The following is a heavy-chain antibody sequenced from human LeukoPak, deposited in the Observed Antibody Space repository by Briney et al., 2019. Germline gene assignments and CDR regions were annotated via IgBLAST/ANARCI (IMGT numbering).Heavy chain of an antibody. CDR1: GFTVSSNY. V-gene: IGHV3-53*05. D-gene: IGHD4-17*01. Sequence: GGSLRLSCAASGFTVSSNYMSWVRQAPGKGLEWVSIIHTGGSTYYAGSVKGRFTISRDNSKNTLYLQMNSLRAEDTAVYYCATRHPVTTWRYFDYWGQGTLVTVSS. J-gene: IGHJ4*02. CDR2: IHTGGST. CDR3: ATRHPVTTWRYFDY.